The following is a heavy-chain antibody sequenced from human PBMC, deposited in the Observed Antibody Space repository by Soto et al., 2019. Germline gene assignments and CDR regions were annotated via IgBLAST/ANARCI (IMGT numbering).Heavy chain of an antibody. V-gene: IGHV1-24*01. J-gene: IGHJ3*02. D-gene: IGHD2-15*01. CDR3: ATDGVVVAADAFDI. CDR2: FDPEDGET. CDR1: GYTLTELS. Sequence: ASVKVSCKVSGYTLTELSMHWVRQAPGKGLEWMGGFDPEDGETIYAQKFQGRVTMTEDTSTDTAYMELSSMRSEDAAVYYCATDGVVVAADAFDIWGQGTMVTV.